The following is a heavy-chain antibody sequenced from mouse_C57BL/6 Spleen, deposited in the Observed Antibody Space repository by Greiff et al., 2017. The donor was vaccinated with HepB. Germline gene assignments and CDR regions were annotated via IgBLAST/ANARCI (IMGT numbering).Heavy chain of an antibody. CDR1: GFTFSSYA. Sequence: EVKLVESGGGLVKPGGSLKLSCAASGFTFSSYAMSWVRQTPDKRLEWVATISDGGSYTYYPDNVKGRFTISRDNAKNNLYLQMSHLKSEDTAMYYCARGYGNPPWFAYWGQGTLVTVSA. V-gene: IGHV5-4*03. J-gene: IGHJ3*01. CDR3: ARGYGNPPWFAY. CDR2: ISDGGSYT. D-gene: IGHD2-1*01.